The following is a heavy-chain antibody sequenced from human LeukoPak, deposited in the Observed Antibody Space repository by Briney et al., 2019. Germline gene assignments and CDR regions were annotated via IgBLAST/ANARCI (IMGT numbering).Heavy chain of an antibody. J-gene: IGHJ4*02. D-gene: IGHD4-23*01. CDR2: INPNSGGT. CDR3: ARDPYYGGNPHFDY. Sequence: ASVKVSCKASGYTFTGYYMRWVRQAPGQGLEWMGWINPNSGGTNYAQKFQGRVTMTRDTSISTAYMELSRLRSDDTAVYYCARDPYYGGNPHFDYWGQGTLVTVSS. V-gene: IGHV1-2*02. CDR1: GYTFTGYY.